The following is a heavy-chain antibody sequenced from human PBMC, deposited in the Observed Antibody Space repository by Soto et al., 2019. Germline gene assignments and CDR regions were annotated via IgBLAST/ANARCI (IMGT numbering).Heavy chain of an antibody. CDR2: INSDGSST. V-gene: IGHV3-74*01. Sequence: PGGSLRLSCAASGFTFISYWMHWVSKAPGKGLVWVSRINSDGSSTSYADSVKGRFTISRDNAKNTLYLQMNSLRAEDTAVYYCAIRASYYDSSGYFDYWGQGTLVTVSS. J-gene: IGHJ4*02. CDR3: AIRASYYDSSGYFDY. CDR1: GFTFISYW. D-gene: IGHD3-22*01.